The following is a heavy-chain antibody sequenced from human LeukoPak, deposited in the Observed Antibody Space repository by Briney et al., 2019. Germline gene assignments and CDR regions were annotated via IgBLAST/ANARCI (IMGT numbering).Heavy chain of an antibody. CDR1: GFSLSDYY. V-gene: IGHV3-11*05. D-gene: IGHD1-26*01. J-gene: IGHJ4*02. CDR3: ARDSGNYYDY. Sequence: KAGGSLRLSCAASGFSLSDYYMSWIRQAPGKGLEGISHISSSSSYTNYSDSVKCRFTISRDNAKNSLHLQMSSLRAEDTAVYYCARDSGNYYDYWGQGTLVTVSS. CDR2: ISSSSSYT.